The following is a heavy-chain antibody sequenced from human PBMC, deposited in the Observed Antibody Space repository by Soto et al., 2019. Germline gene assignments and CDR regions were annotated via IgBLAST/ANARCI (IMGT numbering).Heavy chain of an antibody. CDR1: GGTFSSYA. D-gene: IGHD4-17*01. CDR3: ARDPGDYGDYYLDY. Sequence: SVKVSCKASGGTFSSYAISWVRQAPGQGLEWMGGIIPISGTANYAQKFQGRVTITRDTSASTAYMELSSLRSEDTAVYYCARDPGDYGDYYLDYWGQGTLVTVSS. J-gene: IGHJ4*02. CDR2: IIPISGTA. V-gene: IGHV1-69*05.